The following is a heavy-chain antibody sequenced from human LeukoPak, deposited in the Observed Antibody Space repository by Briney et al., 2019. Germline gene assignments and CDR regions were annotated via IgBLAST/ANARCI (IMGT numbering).Heavy chain of an antibody. CDR3: ARGGDFRPFDY. Sequence: PETLSLTCTVSGGSISSYYWSWIRQPPGKGLEWIGYIYYSGSTNYNPSLKSRVTISVDTSKNQFSLKLSSVTAADTAVYYCARGGDFRPFDYWGQGTLVTVSS. CDR1: GGSISSYY. V-gene: IGHV4-59*01. CDR2: IYYSGST. J-gene: IGHJ4*02. D-gene: IGHD3-3*01.